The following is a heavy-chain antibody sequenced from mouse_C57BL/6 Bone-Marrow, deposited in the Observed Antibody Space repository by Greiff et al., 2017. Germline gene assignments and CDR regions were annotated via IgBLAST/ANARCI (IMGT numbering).Heavy chain of an antibody. Sequence: VQLQQSGAELVKPGASVKLSCTASGFNITDYYMHWVKQRTGQGLEWIGRIDPEDGDTNYAPKFQGKATMTADTSSNTAYLQLSSLTSEDSAVDYGARRGRVCEMDYWGQGTSVTVSS. CDR2: IDPEDGDT. CDR3: ARRGRVCEMDY. V-gene: IGHV14-2*01. D-gene: IGHD2-10*02. J-gene: IGHJ4*01. CDR1: GFNITDYY.